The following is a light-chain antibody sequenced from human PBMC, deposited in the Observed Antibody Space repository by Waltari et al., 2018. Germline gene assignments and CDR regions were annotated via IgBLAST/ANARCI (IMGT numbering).Light chain of an antibody. CDR2: DGS. V-gene: IGLV2-23*01. Sequence: QSALTQPASVSGSPGQSITISCTGTSSDIGNHNRLSWYQLHPGKAPKLIIFDGSKRPSGVSNRFSASKSDNTASLTISGLQADDEADYFCCSYANANTFFLFAGGTKVTVL. CDR1: SSDIGNHNR. J-gene: IGLJ2*01. CDR3: CSYANANTFFL.